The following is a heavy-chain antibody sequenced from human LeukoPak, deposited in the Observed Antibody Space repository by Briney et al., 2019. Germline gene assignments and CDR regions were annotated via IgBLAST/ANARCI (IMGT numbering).Heavy chain of an antibody. Sequence: LETLSLTCTVSGGSISSYYWSWIRQPPGKGLEWIGYIYYGGSTNYNPSLKSRVTISVDTSKNQFSLKLSSVTAADTAVYYCARDAPSYGSGSYIFGYWGQGTLVTVSS. CDR1: GGSISSYY. D-gene: IGHD3-10*01. J-gene: IGHJ4*02. CDR3: ARDAPSYGSGSYIFGY. V-gene: IGHV4-59*01. CDR2: IYYGGST.